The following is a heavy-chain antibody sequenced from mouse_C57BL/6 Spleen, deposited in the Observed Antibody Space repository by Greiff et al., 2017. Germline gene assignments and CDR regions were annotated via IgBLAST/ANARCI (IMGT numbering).Heavy chain of an antibody. V-gene: IGHV5-17*01. CDR3: ARHYGSSYYAMDY. CDR1: GFTFSDYG. Sequence: VQLQQSGGGLVKPGGSLKLSCAASGFTFSDYGMHWVRQAPEKGLEWVAYISSGSSTIYYADTVKGRFTISRDNAKNTLFLQMTSLRSEDTAMYYCARHYGSSYYAMDYWGQGTSVTVSS. D-gene: IGHD1-1*01. CDR2: ISSGSSTI. J-gene: IGHJ4*01.